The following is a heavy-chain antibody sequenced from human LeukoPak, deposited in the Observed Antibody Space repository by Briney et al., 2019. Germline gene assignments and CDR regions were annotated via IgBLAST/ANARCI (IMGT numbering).Heavy chain of an antibody. CDR3: AKDHRGEYARRFDY. J-gene: IGHJ4*02. V-gene: IGHV3-30*02. D-gene: IGHD4-17*01. CDR1: GFTFSNYG. CDR2: VRYDGDNK. Sequence: GGSLRLSCAASGFTFSNYGMHWVRQAPGKGLEWVALVRYDGDNKYYADSVKGRFTISRDNSRNTVYLQMNSLRGEDTAVYYCAKDHRGEYARRFDYWGQGTLVTVSS.